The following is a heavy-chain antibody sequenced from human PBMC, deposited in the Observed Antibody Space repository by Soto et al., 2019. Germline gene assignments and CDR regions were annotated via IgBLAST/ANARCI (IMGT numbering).Heavy chain of an antibody. V-gene: IGHV4-31*03. CDR2: ISYGGST. CDR3: SRGILV. CDR1: GGSINSGGYC. D-gene: IGHD5-18*01. J-gene: IGHJ4*02. Sequence: QVQLQESGPGLVKPSQTLSLTCTVSGGSINSGGYCWSWIRQHPGKGLDWIGCISYGGSTSYNPSLKIRVTISVDTSKNHFSLKLTSVTAADTAVYYCSRGILVWGQGALITVSS.